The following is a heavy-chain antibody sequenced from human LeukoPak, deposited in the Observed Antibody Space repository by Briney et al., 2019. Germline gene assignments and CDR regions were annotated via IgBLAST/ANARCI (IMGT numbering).Heavy chain of an antibody. CDR2: YTASP. CDR3: ARANGADYGGSRSYWYFDL. Sequence: SSETLSLTCTVSGGSIRSGDYYWSWIRQPPGKGLEWIGYTASPYHNPSLKSRVTISIDTSKNQISLKLDSVTAADSAVYFCARANGADYGGSRSYWYFDLWGRGTLVTVSS. J-gene: IGHJ2*01. D-gene: IGHD4-23*01. V-gene: IGHV4-30-4*01. CDR1: GGSIRSGDYY.